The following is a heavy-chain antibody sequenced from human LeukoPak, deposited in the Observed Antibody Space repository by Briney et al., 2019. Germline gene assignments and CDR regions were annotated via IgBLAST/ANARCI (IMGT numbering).Heavy chain of an antibody. CDR3: ARDPTYGVIDY. V-gene: IGHV3-7*01. Sequence: PGGSLRLSCAASGLTFSMSWMAWVRQAPGKGLEWVANIQPDGSAPYHVDSVKGRFTISRDNAKSSLYLQMNSLRTEDTAIYYCARDPTYGVIDYWGQGTLVTVSS. CDR1: GLTFSMSW. J-gene: IGHJ4*02. D-gene: IGHD3-16*01. CDR2: IQPDGSAP.